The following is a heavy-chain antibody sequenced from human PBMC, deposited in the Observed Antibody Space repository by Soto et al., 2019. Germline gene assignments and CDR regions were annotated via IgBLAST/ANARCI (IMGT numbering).Heavy chain of an antibody. CDR1: GGSISSGGYY. CDR3: ARDQTTVTTDLNWYFDL. V-gene: IGHV4-31*03. Sequence: QVQLQESGPGLVKPSQTLSLTCTVSGGSISSGGYYWSWIRQHPGKGLEWIGYIYYSGSTYYNPSLKSRVTMSVDTSKNQFSLKLSSVTAADTAVYYCARDQTTVTTDLNWYFDLWGRGTLVTVSS. CDR2: IYYSGST. D-gene: IGHD4-17*01. J-gene: IGHJ2*01.